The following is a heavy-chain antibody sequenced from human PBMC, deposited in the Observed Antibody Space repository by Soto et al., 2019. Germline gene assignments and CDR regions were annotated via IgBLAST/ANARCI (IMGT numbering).Heavy chain of an antibody. CDR3: ARDARGDEAPMDY. J-gene: IGHJ4*02. D-gene: IGHD3-10*01. CDR2: INPNSGGT. V-gene: IGHV1-2*04. Sequence: KRTRASVKVSCKASGYTFTGYYMHWVRQAPGQGLEWMGWINPNSGGTNYAQKFQGWVTMTRDTSISTAYMELSRLRSDDTAVYYCARDARGDEAPMDYWGQGTLVTVSS. CDR1: GYTFTGYY.